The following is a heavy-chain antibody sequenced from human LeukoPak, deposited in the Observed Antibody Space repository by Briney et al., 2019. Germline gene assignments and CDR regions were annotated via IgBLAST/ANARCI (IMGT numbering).Heavy chain of an antibody. CDR1: GGSISSGGYY. CDR3: ARRLWSGYYPDAFDI. V-gene: IGHV4-31*03. J-gene: IGHJ3*02. CDR2: IYYSGST. D-gene: IGHD3-3*01. Sequence: SETLSLTCTVSGGSISSGGYYWSWIRQHPGKGLEWIGYIYYSGSTYYNPSLKSRVTISVDTSKNQFSLKLSSVTAADTAVYYCARRLWSGYYPDAFDIWGQGTMVTVSS.